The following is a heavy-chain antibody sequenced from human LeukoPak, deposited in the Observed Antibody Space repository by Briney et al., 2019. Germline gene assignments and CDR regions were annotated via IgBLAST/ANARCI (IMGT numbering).Heavy chain of an antibody. CDR2: IYYSGST. CDR3: ARDNTMVRGVMKASFGYDY. CDR1: GGSISSYY. Sequence: PSETLSLTCTVSGGSISSYYWSWIRQPPGKGLEWIGYIYYSGSTYYNPSLKSRVTISVDTSKNQFSLKLSSVTAADTAVYYCARDNTMVRGVMKASFGYDYWGQGTLVTVSS. V-gene: IGHV4-59*12. D-gene: IGHD3-10*01. J-gene: IGHJ4*02.